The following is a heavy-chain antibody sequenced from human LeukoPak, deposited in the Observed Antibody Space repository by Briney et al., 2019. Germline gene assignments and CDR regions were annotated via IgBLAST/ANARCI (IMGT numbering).Heavy chain of an antibody. CDR3: ARGRRGSYFPSDAFDI. D-gene: IGHD1-26*01. V-gene: IGHV3-64*01. CDR1: GFAFSSYA. J-gene: IGHJ3*02. Sequence: PGGSLRLSCAASGFAFSSYAMHWVRQAPGKGLEYVSAISSNGGSTYYANSVKGRFTISRDSSKNTLYLQMGSLRAEDMAVYYCARGRRGSYFPSDAFDIWGQGTMVTVSS. CDR2: ISSNGGST.